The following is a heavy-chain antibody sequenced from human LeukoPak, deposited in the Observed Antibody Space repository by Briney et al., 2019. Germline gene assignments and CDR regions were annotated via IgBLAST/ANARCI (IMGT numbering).Heavy chain of an antibody. CDR3: ARSFVVVAAMYYFDY. CDR2: ISAYNGNT. V-gene: IGHV1-18*01. Sequence: ASVKVSCKASGYTFTSYGISWVRQAPGQGLEWMGWISAYNGNTNYAQKLQGRVTMTTDTSTSTAYMELRSLRSDDTAVYYCARSFVVVAAMYYFDYWGQGTLVTVSS. CDR1: GYTFTSYG. D-gene: IGHD2-15*01. J-gene: IGHJ4*02.